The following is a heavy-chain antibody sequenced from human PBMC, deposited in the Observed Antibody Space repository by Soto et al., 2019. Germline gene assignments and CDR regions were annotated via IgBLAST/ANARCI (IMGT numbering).Heavy chain of an antibody. J-gene: IGHJ6*02. V-gene: IGHV3-33*01. CDR3: ASDLVGASDSYGLDV. Sequence: PGGSLRLSCAASGFTFSNYGMHWVRQAPGEGLEWVAIIWHDGNNKYYADSVRGRFIIPRDNSKNRLYLQMNSLRAEDTAVYYCASDLVGASDSYGLDVWGQGTPVTVS. CDR1: GFTFSNYG. D-gene: IGHD1-26*01. CDR2: IWHDGNNK.